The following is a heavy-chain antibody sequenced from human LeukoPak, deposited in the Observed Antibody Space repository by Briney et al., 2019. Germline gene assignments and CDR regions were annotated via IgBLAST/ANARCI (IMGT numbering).Heavy chain of an antibody. D-gene: IGHD3-10*01. CDR2: IYYSGST. CDR3: ARQPGKYGSGSYPYYYYGMDV. J-gene: IGHJ6*02. V-gene: IGHV4-30-4*01. CDR1: GGSISSGDYY. Sequence: SETLSLTCTVSGGSISSGDYYWSWLHQPPGKGLEWIGYIYYSGSTYYNPSLKSRVTISVDTSKNQFSLKLSSVTAADTAVYYCARQPGKYGSGSYPYYYYGMDVWGQGTTVTVSS.